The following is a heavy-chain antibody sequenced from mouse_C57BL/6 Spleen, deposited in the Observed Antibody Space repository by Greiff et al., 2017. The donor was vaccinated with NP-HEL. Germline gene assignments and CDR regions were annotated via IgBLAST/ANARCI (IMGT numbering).Heavy chain of an antibody. D-gene: IGHD2-5*01. Sequence: QVQLQQPGAELVRPGSSVKLSCKASGYTFTSYWMHWVKQRPIQGLEWIGNIDPSDSETHYNQKFKDKATLTVDKSSSTAYMQLSSLTSEDSAVYYCAREGTYSNYCDYWGKGTTLTVSS. CDR2: IDPSDSET. J-gene: IGHJ2*01. CDR3: AREGTYSNYCDY. CDR1: GYTFTSYW. V-gene: IGHV1-52*01.